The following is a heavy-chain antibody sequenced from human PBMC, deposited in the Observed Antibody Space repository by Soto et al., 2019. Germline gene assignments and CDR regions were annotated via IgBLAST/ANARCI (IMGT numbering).Heavy chain of an antibody. CDR3: AKVMTLFSTMENTVALDY. CDR2: IGWNSDSL. CDR1: GFSFEEYA. D-gene: IGHD2-2*01. V-gene: IGHV3-9*01. J-gene: IGHJ4*02. Sequence: EVQLVDSGGGLVQPGRSLRLSCAASGFSFEEYAMHWVRQSPGKGLEWVAGIGWNSDSLAYEDSVKGRFTISRDNAKNSLYLEMKSLRPEDPALYSCAKVMTLFSTMENTVALDYWGQGPLVIVSS.